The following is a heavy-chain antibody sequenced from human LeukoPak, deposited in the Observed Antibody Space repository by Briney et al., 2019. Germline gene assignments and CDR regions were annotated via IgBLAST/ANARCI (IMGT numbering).Heavy chain of an antibody. CDR1: GYTFTSYD. CDR2: MNPNSGNT. J-gene: IGHJ6*03. Sequence: ASVKVSCKASGYTFTSYDINWVRRATGQGLEWMGWMNPNSGNTGYAQKFQGRVTMTRNTSISTAYMELSSLRSEDTAVYYCARVRITMVRGVISYYYYYMDVWGKGTTVTISS. D-gene: IGHD3-10*01. V-gene: IGHV1-8*01. CDR3: ARVRITMVRGVISYYYYYMDV.